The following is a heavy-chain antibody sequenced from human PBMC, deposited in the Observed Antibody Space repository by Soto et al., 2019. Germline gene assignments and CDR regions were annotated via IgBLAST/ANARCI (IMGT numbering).Heavy chain of an antibody. D-gene: IGHD5-18*01. V-gene: IGHV3-48*03. J-gene: IGHJ4*02. CDR1: GFMFSDYA. CDR2: FSRTDNTV. Sequence: GGSLRLSCAASGFMFSDYAMDWVRQAPGKGLEWVSYFSRTDNTVQYAESVKGRFIISRDNFENSLYLQMHSLTAEETAIYYCARETHSSHNTFDYWGPGTLVTVSS. CDR3: ARETHSSHNTFDY.